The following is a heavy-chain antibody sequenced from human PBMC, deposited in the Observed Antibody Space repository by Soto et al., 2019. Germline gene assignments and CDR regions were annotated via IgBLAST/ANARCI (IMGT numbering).Heavy chain of an antibody. V-gene: IGHV3-23*01. CDR1: GFIFSNYA. J-gene: IGHJ3*02. CDR3: AKDSTSYNGVYDPFDI. D-gene: IGHD1-1*01. CDR2: IGGEAVST. Sequence: EVQLLESGGGLVQPGGSLRLSCEASGFIFSNYAMSWVRQGPGKGLEWVSVIGGEAVSTNCADFVKGRCTVSRDNSKNTVYLPLDSLRDDDTAVYYCAKDSTSYNGVYDPFDIWGQGTMVTVSS.